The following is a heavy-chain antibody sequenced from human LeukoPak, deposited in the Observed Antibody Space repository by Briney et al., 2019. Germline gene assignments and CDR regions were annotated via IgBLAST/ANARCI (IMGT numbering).Heavy chain of an antibody. D-gene: IGHD6-13*01. CDR3: AKVGVGQQLVRGYFDY. Sequence: PGGSLRLASAASGFTFSNYWMHWVRQAPGKGLVWVSRIHSDGSATYYADSVRGRFTISRDNAKNTLYLQMNSLRAEDTAVYYCAKVGVGQQLVRGYFDYWGQGTLVTVSS. J-gene: IGHJ4*02. V-gene: IGHV3-74*01. CDR1: GFTFSNYW. CDR2: IHSDGSAT.